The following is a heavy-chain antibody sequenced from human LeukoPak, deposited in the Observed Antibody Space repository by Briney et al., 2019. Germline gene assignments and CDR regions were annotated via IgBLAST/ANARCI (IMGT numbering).Heavy chain of an antibody. D-gene: IGHD3-3*01. V-gene: IGHV1-2*02. CDR1: GYSFTVYH. CDR3: ARTYDPNYYNGMDV. Sequence: ASVKVSCKASGYSFTVYHLHWVRQAPGQGLEWMGWINPNSGDTHYAQGFQGRVTMTRDTSTSTVYMELSSLRSEDTALYYCARTYDPNYYNGMDVWGQGTTVTVSS. CDR2: INPNSGDT. J-gene: IGHJ6*02.